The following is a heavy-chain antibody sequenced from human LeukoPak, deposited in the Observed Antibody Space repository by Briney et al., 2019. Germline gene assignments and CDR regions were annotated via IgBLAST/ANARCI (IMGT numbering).Heavy chain of an antibody. CDR3: ATTGITVVNGAFDI. D-gene: IGHD4-23*01. Sequence: SVKVSCKVSGYTLTELSMHWVRQAPGKGLEWMGGFDPEDGETIYAQKFQGRVTMTEDTSTDTAYMELSSLRSEDTAVYYCATTGITVVNGAFDIWGQGTMVTVSS. CDR2: FDPEDGET. V-gene: IGHV1-24*01. J-gene: IGHJ3*02. CDR1: GYTLTELS.